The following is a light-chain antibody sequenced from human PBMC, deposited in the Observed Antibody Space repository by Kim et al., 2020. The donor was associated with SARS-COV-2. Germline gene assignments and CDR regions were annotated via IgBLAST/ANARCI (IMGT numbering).Light chain of an antibody. CDR1: SSDVGGYNY. CDR2: DVI. CDR3: CSYAGSLV. V-gene: IGLV2-11*01. Sequence: SPGQSVTLPCAGASSDVGGYNYVSWYQQHPGNAPKLMIYDVIKRPSGVPDRFSGSKSGNTASLTISGLQAEDEADYYCCSYAGSLVFGGGTQLTVL. J-gene: IGLJ2*01.